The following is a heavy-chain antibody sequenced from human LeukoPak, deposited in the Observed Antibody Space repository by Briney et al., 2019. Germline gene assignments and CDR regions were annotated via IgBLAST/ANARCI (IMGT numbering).Heavy chain of an antibody. CDR1: GYTFTDYY. CDR3: ARAADSSGYYAGNYFDY. CDR2: INPSGGST. V-gene: IGHV1-46*01. J-gene: IGHJ4*02. D-gene: IGHD3-22*01. Sequence: ASVKVSCKASGYTFTDYYMHWVRQAPGQGLEWMGIINPSGGSTNYAQKFQGRVTMTRNTSTSTLYMELSSLRSEDTAVYYCARAADSSGYYAGNYFDYWGQGTLVTVSS.